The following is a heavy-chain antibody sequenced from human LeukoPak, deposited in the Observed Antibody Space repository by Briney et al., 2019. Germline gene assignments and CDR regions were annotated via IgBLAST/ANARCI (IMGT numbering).Heavy chain of an antibody. CDR3: AKEYYDILTAYYNDYYYYMDV. D-gene: IGHD3-9*01. CDR1: GFTFSSYS. J-gene: IGHJ6*03. Sequence: PGGSLRLSCAASGFTFSSYSMNWVRQAPGKRLEWVSSISTSSSYIYYADSVKGRFTISRDNSKNTLFLQMNSLRAEDTAVYYCAKEYYDILTAYYNDYYYYMDVWGKGTTVTISS. V-gene: IGHV3-21*04. CDR2: ISTSSSYI.